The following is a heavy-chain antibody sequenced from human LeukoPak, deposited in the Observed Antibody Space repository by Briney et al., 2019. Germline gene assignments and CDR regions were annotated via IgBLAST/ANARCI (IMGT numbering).Heavy chain of an antibody. V-gene: IGHV3-9*01. J-gene: IGHJ4*02. Sequence: PGGSLRLSCAASGFTFDDYAMHWVRQAPGKGLEWVSGISWNSGSIGYADSVKGRFTISRDNAKNSLYLQMNSLRAEDTALYYCARPNHFDYWGQGTLVTVSS. CDR3: ARPNHFDY. CDR2: ISWNSGSI. CDR1: GFTFDDYA.